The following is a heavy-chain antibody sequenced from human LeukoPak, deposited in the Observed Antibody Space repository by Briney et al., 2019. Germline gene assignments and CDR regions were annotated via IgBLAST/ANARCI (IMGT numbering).Heavy chain of an antibody. CDR1: GFTFSSYS. Sequence: GGSLRLPCAASGFTFSSYSMNWVRQAPGKGLEWVSSISSSSSYIYYADSVKGRFTISRDNAKNSLYLQMNSLRAEDTAVYYCARDRGSGSYYTALDYWGQGTLVTVSS. V-gene: IGHV3-21*01. J-gene: IGHJ4*02. CDR3: ARDRGSGSYYTALDY. CDR2: ISSSSSYI. D-gene: IGHD3-10*01.